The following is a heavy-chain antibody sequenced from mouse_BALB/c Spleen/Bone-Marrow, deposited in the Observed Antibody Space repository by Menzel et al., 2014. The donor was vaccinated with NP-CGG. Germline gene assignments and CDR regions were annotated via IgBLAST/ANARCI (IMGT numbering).Heavy chain of an antibody. V-gene: IGHV1S81*02. Sequence: VQLQHSGAELVKPGASVKLSCKASGFTFTSYWMHWVKQRPGQGLEWIGEINPSNGRPNYNGKFKYKATLTVDKSSSTAYMHLSSLRSEDSAVYYCARTIATLYYAMDYWGQGTSVTVSS. CDR2: INPSNGRP. J-gene: IGHJ4*01. CDR1: GFTFTSYW. CDR3: ARTIATLYYAMDY.